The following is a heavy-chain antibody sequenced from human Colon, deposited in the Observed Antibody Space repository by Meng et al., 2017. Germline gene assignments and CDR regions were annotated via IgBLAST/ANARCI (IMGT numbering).Heavy chain of an antibody. J-gene: IGHJ3*02. CDR3: ARGDLYSGSDSSAFEI. Sequence: SETLSLTCTVSGGSISYGIYSWNWIRQPAGKGLEWIGRIYGSGRTNYNPSVKSRVTISLDTSKNQFSLTVTSVTAADTAVFYCARGDLYSGSDSSAFEIWGLGTMVTVSS. CDR1: GGSISYGIYS. CDR2: IYGSGRT. D-gene: IGHD5-12*01. V-gene: IGHV4-61*02.